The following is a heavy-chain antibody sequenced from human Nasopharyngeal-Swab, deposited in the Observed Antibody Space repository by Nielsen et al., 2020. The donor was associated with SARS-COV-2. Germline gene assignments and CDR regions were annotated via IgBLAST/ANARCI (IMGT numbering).Heavy chain of an antibody. V-gene: IGHV5-51*01. J-gene: IGHJ4*02. CDR2: MYPRDSDT. CDR3: ATAYNGNYYWDY. D-gene: IGHD1-7*01. CDR1: GYSFSSYW. Sequence: GGSLRFSCKGSGYSFSSYWIGWVRRMPGKGLEWMGIMYPRDSDTRYSPSFQGQVTISADKSISTAYLQWSSLKASDTAMYYCATAYNGNYYWDYWGQGTLVTVSS.